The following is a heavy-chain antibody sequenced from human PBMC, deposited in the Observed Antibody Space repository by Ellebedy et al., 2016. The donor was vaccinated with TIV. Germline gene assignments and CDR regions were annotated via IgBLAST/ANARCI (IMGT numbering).Heavy chain of an antibody. D-gene: IGHD5-24*01. CDR1: GFTVSSNY. Sequence: PGGSLRLSCAASGFTVSSNYMSWVRQAPGKGLEWVSVIYSGGSTYYADSVKGRFTISRDNSKNTLYLQMNSLRAEDTAVYYCARETQFIYKGVGMDVWGQGTTVTVSS. V-gene: IGHV3-53*01. J-gene: IGHJ6*02. CDR3: ARETQFIYKGVGMDV. CDR2: IYSGGST.